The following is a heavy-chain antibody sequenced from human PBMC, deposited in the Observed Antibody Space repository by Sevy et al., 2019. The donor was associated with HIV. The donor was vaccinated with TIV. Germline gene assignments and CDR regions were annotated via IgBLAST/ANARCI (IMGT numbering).Heavy chain of an antibody. J-gene: IGHJ6*02. CDR2: ISNSSSYI. CDR1: GLRFSNYN. Sequence: GGSLRLSCAASGLRFSNYNMNWVRQAPGQGLEWVACISNSSSYIYYVDSVKGRVTISRDKAKNSLYLQMNSLRAEDTAVYYCASEKEELVLWPYYGMDVWGQGTTVTVSS. V-gene: IGHV3-21*01. CDR3: ASEKEELVLWPYYGMDV. D-gene: IGHD6-13*01.